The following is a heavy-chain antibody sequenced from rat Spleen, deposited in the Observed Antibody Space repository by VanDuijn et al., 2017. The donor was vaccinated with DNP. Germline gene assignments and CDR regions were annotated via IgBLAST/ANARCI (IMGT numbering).Heavy chain of an antibody. V-gene: IGHV5-22*01. Sequence: EVQLVESGGGLVQPGRSLKLSCAVSGFTLSDYYMAWVRQAPKRGLEWVASISYEGRSSYYGDSVKGRFTISRDDAKSTLFLQMNTLRSEDTATYYCARHLNMMVITPFDYWGQGVMVTVSS. CDR1: GFTLSDYY. J-gene: IGHJ2*01. CDR2: ISYEGRSS. D-gene: IGHD1-12*03. CDR3: ARHLNMMVITPFDY.